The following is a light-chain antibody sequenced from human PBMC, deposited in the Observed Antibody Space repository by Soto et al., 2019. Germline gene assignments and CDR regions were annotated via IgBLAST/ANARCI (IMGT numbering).Light chain of an antibody. CDR2: DAS. V-gene: IGKV1-5*01. CDR1: QSISTW. CDR3: QQYNSYSQT. Sequence: DIQMTQSPSTLSASVGDRVTITCRASQSISTWLAWYQQKPGKVPKLLIYDASSLESGVPSRFSGSGSGTEFTLTISSLWPDDSATYYCQQYNSYSQTFGQGTKVEIK. J-gene: IGKJ1*01.